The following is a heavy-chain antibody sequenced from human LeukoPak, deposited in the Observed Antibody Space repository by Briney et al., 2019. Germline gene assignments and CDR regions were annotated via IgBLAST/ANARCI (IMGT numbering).Heavy chain of an antibody. D-gene: IGHD1-26*01. CDR2: ISSSGSTI. Sequence: PGGSLRLSCAASGFTFSSYSMNWVRQAPGKGLEWVSYISSSGSTIYYADSVKGRFTISRDNAKNSLYLQMNSLRAEDTAVYYCARTSGSPAYYFDYWGQGTLVTVSS. V-gene: IGHV3-48*04. J-gene: IGHJ4*02. CDR1: GFTFSSYS. CDR3: ARTSGSPAYYFDY.